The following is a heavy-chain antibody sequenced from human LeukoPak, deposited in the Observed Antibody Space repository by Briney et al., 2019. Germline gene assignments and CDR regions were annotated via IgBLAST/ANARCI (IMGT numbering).Heavy chain of an antibody. CDR3: ARPYYYDSSGYMLDY. Sequence: SETLSLTCTVSGGSISSYYWSWIRQPPGKGLEWIGYIYCSGSTNYNPSLKSRVTISVDTSKNQFSLKLSSVTAADTAVYYCARPYYYDSSGYMLDYWGQGTLVTVSS. CDR1: GGSISSYY. J-gene: IGHJ4*02. D-gene: IGHD3-22*01. CDR2: IYCSGST. V-gene: IGHV4-59*12.